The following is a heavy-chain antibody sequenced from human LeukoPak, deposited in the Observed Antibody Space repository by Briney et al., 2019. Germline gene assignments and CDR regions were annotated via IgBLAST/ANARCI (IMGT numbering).Heavy chain of an antibody. J-gene: IGHJ6*02. CDR2: TSGSGDST. V-gene: IGHV3-23*01. Sequence: GGSLRLSCAGSGFTLSSYEMTWVRQAPGKGLEWVSATSGSGDSTYYADSVKGRFTISRDNSKNTLHLQMNSMRAEDTAVYYCARSFWNDLEYYYNGLDVWGQGTTVTVSS. CDR3: ARSFWNDLEYYYNGLDV. D-gene: IGHD1-1*01. CDR1: GFTLSSYE.